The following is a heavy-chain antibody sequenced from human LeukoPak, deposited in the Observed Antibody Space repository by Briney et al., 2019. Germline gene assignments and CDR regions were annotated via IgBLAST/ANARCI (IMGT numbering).Heavy chain of an antibody. Sequence: SETLSLTCTVSGGSISSYYWSWIRQPAGKGLEWIGCIYTSGSTNYNPSLKSRVTMSVDTSKNQFSLKLSSVTAADTAVYYCARGYCSSTSCYTDYWGQGTLVTVSS. J-gene: IGHJ4*02. CDR3: ARGYCSSTSCYTDY. D-gene: IGHD2-2*02. CDR1: GGSISSYY. CDR2: IYTSGST. V-gene: IGHV4-4*07.